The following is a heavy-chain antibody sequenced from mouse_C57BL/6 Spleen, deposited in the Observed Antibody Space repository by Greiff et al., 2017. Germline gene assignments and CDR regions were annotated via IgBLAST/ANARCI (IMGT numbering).Heavy chain of an antibody. CDR2: INPNYGTT. CDR1: GYSFTDYN. V-gene: IGHV1-39*01. J-gene: IGHJ2*01. D-gene: IGHD1-1*01. CDR3: ARLDYYGSFDY. Sequence: VQLQQSGPELVKPGASVKISCKASGYSFTDYNMNWVKQSTGKSLEWIGVINPNYGTTSYHPKFKGQATLTVEQSSSTAYMQLNSLTSEDSAVYSCARLDYYGSFDYWGQGTTLTGSS.